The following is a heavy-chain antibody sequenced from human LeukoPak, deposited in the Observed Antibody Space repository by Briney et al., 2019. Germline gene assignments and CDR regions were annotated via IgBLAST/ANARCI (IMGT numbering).Heavy chain of an antibody. V-gene: IGHV3-23*01. CDR2: ISNSGGNT. CDR3: AKDVGPLLIDY. Sequence: QPGGSLRLSCATSGFTFSDYAMSWVRQAPGNGLDFVPTISNSGGNTHCADSVIGRFTISRDNSQSTLYLQMNSLSVEDTAVYHSAKDVGPLLIDYWGQGTLVTVSS. D-gene: IGHD2-15*01. J-gene: IGHJ4*02. CDR1: GFTFSDYA.